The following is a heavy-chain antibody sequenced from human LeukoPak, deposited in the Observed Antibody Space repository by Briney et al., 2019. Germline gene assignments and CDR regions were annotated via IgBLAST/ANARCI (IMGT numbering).Heavy chain of an antibody. CDR1: GYTFTGYY. CDR3: STKTT. V-gene: IGHV1-2*04. J-gene: IGHJ5*02. Sequence: ASVKVSCKASGYTFTGYYMHWVRQAPGQGLEWMGLINPNSGGTNYAQKFQGWVTMTRDPSISTAYMELSSLRSEDTALYYGSTKTTWGQGTLVTVSS. D-gene: IGHD1/OR15-1a*01. CDR2: INPNSGGT.